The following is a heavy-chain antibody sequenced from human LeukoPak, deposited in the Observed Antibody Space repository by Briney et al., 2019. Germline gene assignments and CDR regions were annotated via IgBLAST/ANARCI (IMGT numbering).Heavy chain of an antibody. V-gene: IGHV3-30*01. CDR2: ISYDGSNN. J-gene: IGHJ4*02. Sequence: GGSLRLSCAASGFTFSSYAMHWVRQAPGKGLGWVAVISYDGSNNYYADSVKGRFTISRDNSKNTLYLQMNSLRAEDTAVYYCARADVGIVVVPAAIDYWGQGTLVTVSS. CDR1: GFTFSSYA. D-gene: IGHD2-2*01. CDR3: ARADVGIVVVPAAIDY.